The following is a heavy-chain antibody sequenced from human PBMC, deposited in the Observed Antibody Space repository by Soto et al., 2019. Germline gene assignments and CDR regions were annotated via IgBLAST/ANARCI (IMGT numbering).Heavy chain of an antibody. CDR1: GFTFSSYA. CDR2: ISGSGGST. Sequence: EVQLLESGGGLVQPGGSLRLSGAASGFTFSSYAMSWVRQAPGKGLERVSAISGSGGSTYYADSVKGRFTISRDNSKNTLYLQMNSLRAEDTAVYYCAKENGYSSSWFEFDYWGQGTLVTVSS. J-gene: IGHJ4*02. D-gene: IGHD6-13*01. CDR3: AKENGYSSSWFEFDY. V-gene: IGHV3-23*01.